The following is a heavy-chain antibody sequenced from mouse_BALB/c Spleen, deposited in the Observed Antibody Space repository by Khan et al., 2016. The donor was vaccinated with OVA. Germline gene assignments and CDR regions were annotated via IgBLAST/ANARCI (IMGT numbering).Heavy chain of an antibody. Sequence: EVELVESGGGLVQPGGSRKLSCAASGFTFSSFGMHWVRQAPEKGLEWVAYISFGSATIYYADTVKGRFTISRDNPKSSLILQLPSLRSEATAICDCARSLITTWDLDVWGAGATVTVSS. D-gene: IGHD2-4*01. CDR3: ARSLITTWDLDV. CDR2: ISFGSATI. CDR1: GFTFSSFG. V-gene: IGHV5-17*02. J-gene: IGHJ1*01.